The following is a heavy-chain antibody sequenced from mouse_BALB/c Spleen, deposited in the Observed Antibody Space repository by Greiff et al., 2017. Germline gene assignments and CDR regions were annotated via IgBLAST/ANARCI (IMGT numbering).Heavy chain of an antibody. CDR2: ISDGGSYT. Sequence: EVQLVESGGGLVKPGGSLKLSCAASGFTFSDYYMYWVRQTPEKRLEWVATISDGGSYTYYPDSVKGRFTISRDNAKNNLYLQMSSLKSEDTAMYYCARDHYYGSSGGYFDDWGQGTTLTVSS. D-gene: IGHD1-1*01. J-gene: IGHJ2*01. CDR1: GFTFSDYY. V-gene: IGHV5-4*02. CDR3: ARDHYYGSSGGYFDD.